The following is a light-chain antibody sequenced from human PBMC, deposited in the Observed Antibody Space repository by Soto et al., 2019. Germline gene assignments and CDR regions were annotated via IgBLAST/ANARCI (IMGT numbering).Light chain of an antibody. Sequence: DIVMAQSPATLSVSPGEGATLSCRASLTVNTNLAWYQQKRGQAPRLLIYGAFMRATGIPARFSGSGSGKEFTLTISSLQSEDVAVYECQQYNNRWTFCGGTKV. V-gene: IGKV3-15*01. CDR2: GAF. J-gene: IGKJ4*02. CDR1: LTVNTN. CDR3: QQYNNRWT.